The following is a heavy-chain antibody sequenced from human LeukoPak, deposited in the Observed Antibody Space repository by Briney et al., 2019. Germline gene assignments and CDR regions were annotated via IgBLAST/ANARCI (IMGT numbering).Heavy chain of an antibody. Sequence: GGSLRLSCAASGFTFSAFAMTWVRQAPGKGLEWVSTITDDGYNTYSADCVKGRITFSRDNSKNTLSLQLRSLRAEDTAVYYCAKDLSYTSGASDHWGQGTLVTVSS. D-gene: IGHD6-19*01. CDR3: AKDLSYTSGASDH. CDR1: GFTFSAFA. J-gene: IGHJ4*02. V-gene: IGHV3-23*01. CDR2: ITDDGYNT.